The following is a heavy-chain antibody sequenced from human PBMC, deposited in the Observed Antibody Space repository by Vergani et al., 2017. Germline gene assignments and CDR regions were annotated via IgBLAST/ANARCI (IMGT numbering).Heavy chain of an antibody. CDR2: INPNSGGT. CDR1: GYTFTGYY. V-gene: IGHV1-2*02. CDR3: ARENSSGYYYGTPTFDY. D-gene: IGHD3-22*01. J-gene: IGHJ4*02. Sequence: QVQLVQSGAEVKKPGASVKVSCKASGYTFTGYYMHWVRQAPGQGLEWMGWINPNSGGTNYAQKFQGRVTMTRDTSISTAYMELSRLRSDDTAVYYCARENSSGYYYGTPTFDYWGQGTLVTVSS.